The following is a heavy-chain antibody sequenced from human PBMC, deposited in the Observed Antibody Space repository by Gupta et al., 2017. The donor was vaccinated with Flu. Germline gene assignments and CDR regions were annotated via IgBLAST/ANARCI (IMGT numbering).Heavy chain of an antibody. CDR2: VGAGGDRT. CDR3: AKDRSGNPAIDY. CDR1: TFSDYA. J-gene: IGHJ4*02. Sequence: TFSDYAMNWVRQDPGKGMEWVSTVGAGGDRTYYADSVMGRFTISRDNSKNTIYLQMNSLRGDDTAVYYCAKDRSGNPAIDYWGQGTRVTVSA. V-gene: IGHV3-23*01. D-gene: IGHD6-13*01.